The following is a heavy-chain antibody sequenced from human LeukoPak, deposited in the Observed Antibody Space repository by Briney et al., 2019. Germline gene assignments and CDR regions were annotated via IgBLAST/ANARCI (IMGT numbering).Heavy chain of an antibody. V-gene: IGHV1-69*13. CDR3: ARSRVERSSGWWGIDY. CDR1: GGTFSSYA. Sequence: ASVKVSCKASGGTFSSYAISWVRQAPGQGLEWMGRIIPIFGTANYAQKFQGRVTITADESTSTAYMELSSLRSEDTAVYYCARSRVERSSGWWGIDYWGQGTLVTVSS. CDR2: IIPIFGTA. D-gene: IGHD6-19*01. J-gene: IGHJ4*02.